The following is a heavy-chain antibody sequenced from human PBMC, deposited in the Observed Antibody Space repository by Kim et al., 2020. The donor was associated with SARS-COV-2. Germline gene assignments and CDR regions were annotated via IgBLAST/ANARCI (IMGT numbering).Heavy chain of an antibody. Sequence: GGSLRLSCSASGFTFSSYAMHWVRQAPGKGLEYVSAISSNGGSTYYADSVKGRFTISRDNSKNTLYLQMSSLRAEDTAVYYCVNQGQGARLKRGGDITDSSSSGGFDYWGQGTLVTVSS. CDR2: ISSNGGST. CDR1: GFTFSSYA. J-gene: IGHJ4*02. D-gene: IGHD6-6*01. CDR3: VNQGQGARLKRGGDITDSSSSGGFDY. V-gene: IGHV3-64D*09.